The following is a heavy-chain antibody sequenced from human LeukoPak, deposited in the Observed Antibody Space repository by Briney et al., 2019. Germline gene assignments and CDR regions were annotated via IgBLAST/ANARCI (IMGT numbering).Heavy chain of an antibody. D-gene: IGHD6-13*01. CDR3: ASAAGPFDN. V-gene: IGHV3-48*01. J-gene: IGHJ4*02. CDR2: ISSSSGTM. CDR1: GFTFNSYS. Sequence: HPGGSLRLSFAASGFTFNSYSINWVRQAPGKGLEWVSYISSSSGTMYYAESVKGRFTISRDNSKNTLYLQMNSLRAEDTAVYYCASAAGPFDNWGQGTLVTVSS.